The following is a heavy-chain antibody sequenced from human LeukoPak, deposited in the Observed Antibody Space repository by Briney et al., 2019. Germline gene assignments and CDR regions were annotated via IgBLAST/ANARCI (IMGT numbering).Heavy chain of an antibody. Sequence: HGESLQISCKGSGYIFTSYWSGWGRQVPGKGLEWMGINYPGDSDTRYSPSFQGQVTISADKSISTAYLQWSSLKASDTAMYYCARQENYGMDVWGQGTTVTVSS. CDR3: ARQENYGMDV. CDR1: GYIFTSYW. J-gene: IGHJ6*02. CDR2: NYPGDSDT. V-gene: IGHV5-51*01.